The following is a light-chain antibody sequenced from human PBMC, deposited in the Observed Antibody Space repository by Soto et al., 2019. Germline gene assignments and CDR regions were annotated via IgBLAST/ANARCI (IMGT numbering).Light chain of an antibody. CDR1: QSISPW. CDR3: KQYNSYPIT. Sequence: DIQMTQSPSTLSASVGDRVTITCRASQSISPWLAWYQQKPGKAPKLLIYKASSLESGVPSRFNGSGSGTEFTLTISSLQHEDFATYYCKQYNSYPITFGQGTRMEIK. CDR2: KAS. J-gene: IGKJ5*01. V-gene: IGKV1-5*03.